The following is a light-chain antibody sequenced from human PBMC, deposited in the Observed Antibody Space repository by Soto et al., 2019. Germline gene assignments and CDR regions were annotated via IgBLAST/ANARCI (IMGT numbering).Light chain of an antibody. CDR3: QQYGSSPAVT. CDR2: GAS. Sequence: EIVLTQSPGTLSLSPGETATLSCRASQSVSSSYLAWYQQKPGQAPRLLIYGASSRATGIPDRFSGSGSGTDFTLTISRLEPEDFAVYYCQQYGSSPAVTFGGGTKVEIK. V-gene: IGKV3-20*01. CDR1: QSVSSSY. J-gene: IGKJ4*01.